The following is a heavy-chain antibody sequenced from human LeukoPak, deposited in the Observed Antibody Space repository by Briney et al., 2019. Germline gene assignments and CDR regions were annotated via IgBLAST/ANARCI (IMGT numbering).Heavy chain of an antibody. J-gene: IGHJ4*02. Sequence: ASVKVSCKVSGYTLTELSMHWVRQAPGKGLEWMGGFDPEDGETIYAQKFQGRVTMTEDTSTDTAYMELSSLRSEDTAVYYCASQGTIRITMVRGVYFDYWGQGTLVTASS. V-gene: IGHV1-24*01. CDR1: GYTLTELS. CDR2: FDPEDGET. CDR3: ASQGTIRITMVRGVYFDY. D-gene: IGHD3-10*01.